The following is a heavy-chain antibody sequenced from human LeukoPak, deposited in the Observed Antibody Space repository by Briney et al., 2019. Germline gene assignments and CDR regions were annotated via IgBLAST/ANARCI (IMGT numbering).Heavy chain of an antibody. CDR3: ARDDYSNLRLSYYFDY. Sequence: ASVKVSCKASGYTFTRYGINWVRQAPGQGLDWMGWISGYNGNTEYAQKVQARVTMTTDTSTNTAYMELRSLRSDDTAVYYCARDDYSNLRLSYYFDYWGQGTLVTVSS. D-gene: IGHD4-4*01. V-gene: IGHV1-18*01. CDR1: GYTFTRYG. CDR2: ISGYNGNT. J-gene: IGHJ4*02.